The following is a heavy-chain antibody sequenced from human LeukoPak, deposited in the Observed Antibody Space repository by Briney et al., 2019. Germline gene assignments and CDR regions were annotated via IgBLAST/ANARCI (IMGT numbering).Heavy chain of an antibody. CDR3: ASTVANTHN. V-gene: IGHV3-21*01. J-gene: IGHJ4*02. CDR2: ISSSSSYI. CDR1: GFTFSSYT. Sequence: PGGSLRLSCAASGFTFSSYTMTWVRQAPGKGLEWVSSISSSSSYIYYADSVKGRFTISRHNAKNSLYLQMNSLRAEDTAVYYCASTVANTHNWGQGTLVTVSS. D-gene: IGHD3-16*01.